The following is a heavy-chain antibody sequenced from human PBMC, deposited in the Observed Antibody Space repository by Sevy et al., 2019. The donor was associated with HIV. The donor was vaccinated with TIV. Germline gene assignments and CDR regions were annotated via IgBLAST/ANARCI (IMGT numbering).Heavy chain of an antibody. D-gene: IGHD2-21*02. Sequence: SETLSLTCTVSGGSVRSGAYYWSWVRQPPGKGLESIGYIYYSGNTNYNPSLKSRATLSVDTSKNQFSLKLNSMTAADTAVYYCARVVVTSGNVYYYGMDVWGQGTTVTVSS. V-gene: IGHV4-61*08. CDR1: GGSVRSGAYY. J-gene: IGHJ6*02. CDR3: ARVVVTSGNVYYYGMDV. CDR2: IYYSGNT.